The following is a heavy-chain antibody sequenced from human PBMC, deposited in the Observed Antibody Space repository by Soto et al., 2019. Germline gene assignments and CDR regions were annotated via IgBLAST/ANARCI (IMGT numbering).Heavy chain of an antibody. CDR1: GFTFSSYG. Sequence: QVQLVESGGGVVQPGRSLRLSCAASGFTFSSYGMHWVRQAPGKGLEWVAVISYDGSNKYYADSVKGRFTISRDNSKNTLYLQMNSLRAEDTAVYYCAKEQLRSAFDSWGQGTLVTVSS. D-gene: IGHD6-6*01. CDR2: ISYDGSNK. J-gene: IGHJ4*02. V-gene: IGHV3-30*18. CDR3: AKEQLRSAFDS.